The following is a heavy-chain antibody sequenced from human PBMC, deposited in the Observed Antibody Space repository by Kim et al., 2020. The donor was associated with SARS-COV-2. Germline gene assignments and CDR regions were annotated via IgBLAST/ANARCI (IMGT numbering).Heavy chain of an antibody. D-gene: IGHD3-3*01. CDR3: ARGNYDFFPMDV. Sequence: SVKVSCKASGGTFSSYAISWVRQAPGQGLEWMGGIIPIFGTANYAQKFQGRVTITADESTSTAYMELSSLRSEDTAVYYCARGNYDFFPMDVWGQGTTVTVSS. V-gene: IGHV1-69*13. J-gene: IGHJ6*02. CDR2: IIPIFGTA. CDR1: GGTFSSYA.